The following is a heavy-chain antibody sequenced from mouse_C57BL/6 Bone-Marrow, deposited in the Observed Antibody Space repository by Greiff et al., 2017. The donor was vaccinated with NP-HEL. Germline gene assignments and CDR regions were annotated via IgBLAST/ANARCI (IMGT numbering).Heavy chain of an antibody. CDR2: IYPRSCNT. D-gene: IGHD2-1*01. CDR3: ARSQLYYGKGYFDY. Sequence: VQLQQSGAELARPGASVKLSCKASGYTFTSYGISWVKQRTGQGLEWIGEIYPRSCNTYYNEKFKGKATLTADKSSSTAYMELRSLTSEDSAVYFCARSQLYYGKGYFDYWGQGTTLTVSS. V-gene: IGHV1-81*01. CDR1: GYTFTSYG. J-gene: IGHJ2*01.